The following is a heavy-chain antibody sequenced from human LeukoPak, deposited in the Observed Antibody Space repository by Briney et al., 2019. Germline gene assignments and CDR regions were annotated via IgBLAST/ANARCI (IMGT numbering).Heavy chain of an antibody. V-gene: IGHV3-30*04. CDR1: GFTFSNYA. D-gene: IGHD3-9*01. J-gene: IGHJ4*02. CDR2: ISYDGSNK. Sequence: GGSLRLSCAASGFTFSNYALHWVRQAPGKGLEWVAVISYDGSNKFYADSVRGRFTISRDNSKNTLFLQMNSLRPEDTAVYYCARGPDYDILADYFDYWGQGTMVTVSS. CDR3: ARGPDYDILADYFDY.